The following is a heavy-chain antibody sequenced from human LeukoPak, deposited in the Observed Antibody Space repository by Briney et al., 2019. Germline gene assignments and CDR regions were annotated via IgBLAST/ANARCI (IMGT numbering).Heavy chain of an antibody. D-gene: IGHD1-26*01. CDR1: GGSISSSSYY. V-gene: IGHV4-39*07. Sequence: SETLSLTCTVSGGSISSSSYYWGWIRQPPGKGLEWIGSIYYSGSTYYNPSLKSRVTISVDTSKNQFSLKLSSVTAADTAVYYCASGSYFNDFVPRENWFDPWGQGTLVTVSS. CDR3: ASGSYFNDFVPRENWFDP. CDR2: IYYSGST. J-gene: IGHJ5*02.